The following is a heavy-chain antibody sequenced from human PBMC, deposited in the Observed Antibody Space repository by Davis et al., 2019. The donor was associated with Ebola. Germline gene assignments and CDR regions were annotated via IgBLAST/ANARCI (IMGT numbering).Heavy chain of an antibody. CDR3: ASNRQHEAVDGKRYYYYYGMDV. Sequence: PGGSLRLSCAASGFIVSTKCMGWVRQAPGKGLEWVSTLHIDGSTYSANSVKARFTISRDNSKNTLYLQMNSLRAEDTAVYYCASNRQHEAVDGKRYYYYYGMDVWGQGTTVTVSS. CDR2: LHIDGST. V-gene: IGHV3-53*01. J-gene: IGHJ6*02. D-gene: IGHD6-13*01. CDR1: GFIVSTKC.